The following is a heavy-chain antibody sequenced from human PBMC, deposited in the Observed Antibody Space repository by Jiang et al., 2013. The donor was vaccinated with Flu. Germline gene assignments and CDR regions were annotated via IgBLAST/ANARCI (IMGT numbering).Heavy chain of an antibody. Sequence: GPGLVKPSQTLSLTCTVSGGSISSGDYYWSWIRQPPGKGLEWIGYIYYSGSTYYNPSLKSRVTISVDTSKNQFSLKLSSVTAADTAVYYCARAGSKRTNYFDYWGQGTLVTVSS. D-gene: IGHD3-10*01. J-gene: IGHJ4*02. CDR2: IYYSGST. CDR1: GGSISSGDYY. CDR3: ARAGSKRTNYFDY. V-gene: IGHV4-30-4*01.